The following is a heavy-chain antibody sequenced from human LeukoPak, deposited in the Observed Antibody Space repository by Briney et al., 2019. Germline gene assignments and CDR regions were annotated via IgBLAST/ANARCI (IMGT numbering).Heavy chain of an antibody. V-gene: IGHV4-59*08. J-gene: IGHJ3*02. Sequence: SETLSLTCTVSGGSISTFYWSWIRQPPGKGLEWIAYIFYTGNTNYNPSLKGRVTISVDTSKNQFSLKLNSVTAADTAVYYCARHPFSDGFDIWGQGTVVTVSS. CDR3: ARHPFSDGFDI. CDR2: IFYTGNT. CDR1: GGSISTFY.